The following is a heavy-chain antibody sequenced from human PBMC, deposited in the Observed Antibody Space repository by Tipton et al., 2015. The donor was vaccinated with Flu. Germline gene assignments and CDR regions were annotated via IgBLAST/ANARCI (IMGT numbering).Heavy chain of an antibody. CDR3: ARFYDDSSGYSGGGYYYYMDV. Sequence: TLSLTCTVSGDSISSYYWSWIRQPPGKGLEWIGYIYYSGSTNYNPSLKSRVTISVDTSKNQFSLKLSSVTAADTAVYYCARFYDDSSGYSGGGYYYYMDVWGKGTTVTVSS. V-gene: IGHV4-59*01. J-gene: IGHJ6*03. D-gene: IGHD3-22*01. CDR2: IYYSGST. CDR1: GDSISSYY.